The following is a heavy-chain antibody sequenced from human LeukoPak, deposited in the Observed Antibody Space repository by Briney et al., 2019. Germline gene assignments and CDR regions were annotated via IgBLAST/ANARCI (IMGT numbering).Heavy chain of an antibody. J-gene: IGHJ6*03. Sequence: GGSLRLSCAASGFTFSSYAMSWVRQAPGKGLEWVPFISGSGGNTYYADSVKGRFTVSRDNSKNTLYLQMNSLRAEDTAVYYCAKDKGIGATPGVYYYYYMDVWGKGTTVTVSS. CDR1: GFTFSSYA. D-gene: IGHD1-26*01. V-gene: IGHV3-23*01. CDR3: AKDKGIGATPGVYYYYYMDV. CDR2: ISGSGGNT.